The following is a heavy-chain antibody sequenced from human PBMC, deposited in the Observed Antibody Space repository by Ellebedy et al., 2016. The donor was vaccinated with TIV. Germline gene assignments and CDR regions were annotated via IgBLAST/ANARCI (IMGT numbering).Heavy chain of an antibody. J-gene: IGHJ4*02. CDR1: GGSVSSTRYY. CDR2: AYYSGSP. V-gene: IGHV4-39*01. Sequence: MPSETLSLTCSVSGGSVSSTRYYRAWIRQPPGKGLKYIGSAYYSGSPYYNPSFKSRVTLSADTSKNQFSLNLRTVTAADTAVYYCARTDPWQPIDDWGQGILVSVSS. D-gene: IGHD2-21*02. CDR3: ARTDPWQPIDD.